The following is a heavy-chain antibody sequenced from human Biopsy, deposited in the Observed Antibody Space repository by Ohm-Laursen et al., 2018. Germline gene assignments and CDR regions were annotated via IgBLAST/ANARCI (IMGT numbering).Heavy chain of an antibody. D-gene: IGHD3-9*01. CDR3: ATKLTGYFHH. CDR1: GYTFSDYI. V-gene: IGHV1-69*06. CDR2: NIPILGTG. Sequence: SVKVSCKASGYTFSDYILNWVRQAPGQGLEWLGGNIPILGTGNYAQKFQDRVTVAADTSTSTATMELRSLRSDDTAVYYCATKLTGYFHHWGQGTLVVVSS. J-gene: IGHJ1*01.